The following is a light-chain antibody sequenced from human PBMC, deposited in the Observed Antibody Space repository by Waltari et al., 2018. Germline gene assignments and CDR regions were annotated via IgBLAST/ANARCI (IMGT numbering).Light chain of an antibody. CDR1: RSISYTKNY. CDR2: WAS. Sequence: DIILTQSPETLAVSLGERATINCKSSRSISYTKNYLSWYQQKPCQAPRLLISWASTRDFGVPDRFSVSVSGADFTLTIDGLQAEDVAVYYCQQYYSNPTFGQGTKVQIK. CDR3: QQYYSNPT. J-gene: IGKJ1*01. V-gene: IGKV4-1*01.